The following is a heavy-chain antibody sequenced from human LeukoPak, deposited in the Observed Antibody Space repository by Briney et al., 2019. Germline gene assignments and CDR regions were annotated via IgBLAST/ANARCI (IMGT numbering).Heavy chain of an antibody. V-gene: IGHV6-1*01. D-gene: IGHD6-19*01. CDR1: GDSVSSNSVT. Sequence: SQTLSLTCAISGDSVSSNSVTWNWIRQSPSRGLEWLGRTYYRSKWYFQYAVSFKSRMTINPDTFKNQFSLQLNSVTPEDTAVYYCVREVDLASIRDHWGQGILVTVSS. J-gene: IGHJ4*02. CDR3: VREVDLASIRDH. CDR2: TYYRSKWYF.